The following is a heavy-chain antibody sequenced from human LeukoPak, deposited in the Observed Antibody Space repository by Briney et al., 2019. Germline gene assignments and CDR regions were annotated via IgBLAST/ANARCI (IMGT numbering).Heavy chain of an antibody. Sequence: PGESLKISCKGSGYSFTSYWIGWVRQMPGKGLEWMGIIYPGGSDTRYSPSFQGQVTISADKSISTAYLQWSSLKASDTAMYYCARAADNYYDSRDYFDYWGQGTLVTVSS. CDR3: ARAADNYYDSRDYFDY. D-gene: IGHD3-22*01. J-gene: IGHJ4*02. V-gene: IGHV5-51*01. CDR2: IYPGGSDT. CDR1: GYSFTSYW.